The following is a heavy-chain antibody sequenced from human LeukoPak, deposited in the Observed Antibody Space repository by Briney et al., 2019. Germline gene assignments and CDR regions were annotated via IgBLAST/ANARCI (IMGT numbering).Heavy chain of an antibody. D-gene: IGHD1-1*01. J-gene: IGHJ4*02. CDR1: GFTVSSNY. Sequence: GGSLRLSCAAPGFTVSSNYMSWVRQAPGKGLEWVSVIYSGGSTYYADSVKGRFTISRDNSKNTLYLQMNSLRAEDTAVYYCARDVFGEVQFDYWGQGTLVTVSS. V-gene: IGHV3-66*02. CDR2: IYSGGST. CDR3: ARDVFGEVQFDY.